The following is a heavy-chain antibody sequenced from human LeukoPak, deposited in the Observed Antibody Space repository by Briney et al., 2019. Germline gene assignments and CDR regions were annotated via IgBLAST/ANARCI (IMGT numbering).Heavy chain of an antibody. J-gene: IGHJ6*03. CDR2: IYPGDSAT. D-gene: IGHD2-2*01. V-gene: IGHV5-51*01. CDR1: GYSFTNYW. Sequence: GESLKISCKGSGYSFTNYWIGWVRQMPGGGLEWMAIIYPGDSATRYSPSSQGQVTISADKSITTAYLQLSSLKASDTAIYYCAVGRYCSSTSCPSTYYYYYMDVWGKGTTVTVSS. CDR3: AVGRYCSSTSCPSTYYYYYMDV.